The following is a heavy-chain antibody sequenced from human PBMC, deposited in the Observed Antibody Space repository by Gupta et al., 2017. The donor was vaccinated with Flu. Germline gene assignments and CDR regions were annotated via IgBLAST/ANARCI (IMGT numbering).Heavy chain of an antibody. D-gene: IGHD1-26*01. CDR3: TTDLSGGYAFDI. CDR2: IKSLDDGGTT. J-gene: IGHJ3*02. CDR1: GFPFINAY. V-gene: IGHV3-15*01. Sequence: EVQLVESGGGLVKPGGSLRLSCAASGFPFINAYMNWVRQAPGKGLDWVGRIKSLDDGGTTDYAAFVKGRFTISRDDSRNTLYLQMHSLRPEDTAVYYCTTDLSGGYAFDIWGQGTGVTVSS.